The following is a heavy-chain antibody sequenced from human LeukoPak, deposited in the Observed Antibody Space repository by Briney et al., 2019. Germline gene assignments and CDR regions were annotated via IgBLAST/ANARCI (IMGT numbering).Heavy chain of an antibody. CDR3: ARQYCSSTSCYYYYYHMDV. D-gene: IGHD2-2*01. J-gene: IGHJ6*03. Sequence: SETLSLTCTVSGDSISSSSYYWGWIRQPPGKGLEWIGSGFHSGSTYYNPSLKSRVTISVDTSKNQFSLKLSSVTAADTAVYYCARQYCSSTSCYYYYYHMDVWGKGTTVTVSS. V-gene: IGHV4-39*01. CDR2: GFHSGST. CDR1: GDSISSSSYY.